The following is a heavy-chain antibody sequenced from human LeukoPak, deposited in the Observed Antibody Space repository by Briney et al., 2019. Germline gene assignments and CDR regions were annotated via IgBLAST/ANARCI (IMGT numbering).Heavy chain of an antibody. CDR2: INTNTGNP. Sequence: GGSLRLSCAASGYTFTSYAMNWVRQAPGQGLEWMGCINTNTGNPTYAQGFTGRFVFSLDTSVSTAYLQISSLKAEDTAVYYCARANGVRGKSLYYFDYWGQGTLVTVSS. CDR1: GYTFTSYA. D-gene: IGHD3-10*01. J-gene: IGHJ4*02. CDR3: ARANGVRGKSLYYFDY. V-gene: IGHV7-4-1*02.